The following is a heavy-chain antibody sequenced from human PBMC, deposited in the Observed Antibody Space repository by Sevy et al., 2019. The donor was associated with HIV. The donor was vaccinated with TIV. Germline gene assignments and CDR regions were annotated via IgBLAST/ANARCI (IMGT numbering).Heavy chain of an antibody. V-gene: IGHV1-2*02. J-gene: IGHJ6*02. Sequence: ASVNVSCKASGYSFTAYYMHWVRQAPGHGLEWMGWTNPNSGDTEYAQKFQGRVTMTTDTSINTAYMELSRLRSDETAVFYCARDRMIFGGQGGMDVWGQGTTVTVSS. CDR3: ARDRMIFGGQGGMDV. CDR1: GYSFTAYY. CDR2: TNPNSGDT. D-gene: IGHD3-3*01.